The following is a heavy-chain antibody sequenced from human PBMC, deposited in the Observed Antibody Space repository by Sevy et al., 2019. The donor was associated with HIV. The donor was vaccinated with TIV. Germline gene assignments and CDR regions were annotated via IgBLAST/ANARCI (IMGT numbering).Heavy chain of an antibody. CDR1: GDSVSSDSGA. Sequence: SQTLSLTCAISGDSVSSDSGAWNWIRQSPSRGLEWLGRAYYRSKWYNDYAVSVKSRITINPDTSKNQFSLQLNSVTPEDTAVYYCARNLHGDYVGYFDYWGQRTLVTVSS. D-gene: IGHD4-17*01. V-gene: IGHV6-1*01. J-gene: IGHJ4*02. CDR3: ARNLHGDYVGYFDY. CDR2: AYYRSKWYN.